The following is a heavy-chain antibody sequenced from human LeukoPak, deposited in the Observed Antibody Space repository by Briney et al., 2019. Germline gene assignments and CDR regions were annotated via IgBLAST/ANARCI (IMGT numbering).Heavy chain of an antibody. V-gene: IGHV1-69*13. Sequence: GASVKVSCKASGGTFSSYAISWVRQAPGQGLEWMGGIIPIFGTANYAQKFQGRVTITADESTSTAYMELSSLRSEDTAVYCCARDGAYDSSGYYCDYWGQGTLVTVSS. CDR3: ARDGAYDSSGYYCDY. J-gene: IGHJ4*02. CDR2: IIPIFGTA. D-gene: IGHD3-22*01. CDR1: GGTFSSYA.